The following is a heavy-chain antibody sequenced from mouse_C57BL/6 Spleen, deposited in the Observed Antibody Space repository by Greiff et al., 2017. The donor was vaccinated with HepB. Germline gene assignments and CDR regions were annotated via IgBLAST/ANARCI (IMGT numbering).Heavy chain of an antibody. CDR3: ARHGDTTTLLLLGWFAY. D-gene: IGHD2-10*01. CDR1: GFTFSSYT. CDR2: ISGGGGNT. Sequence: EVQGVESGGGLVKPGGSLKLSCAASGFTFSSYTMSWVRQTPEKRLEWVATISGGGGNTYYPDSVKGRFTISRDNAKNTLYLQMRSLRSEDTALYYCARHGDTTTLLLLGWFAYWGQGTLVTVSA. V-gene: IGHV5-9*01. J-gene: IGHJ3*01.